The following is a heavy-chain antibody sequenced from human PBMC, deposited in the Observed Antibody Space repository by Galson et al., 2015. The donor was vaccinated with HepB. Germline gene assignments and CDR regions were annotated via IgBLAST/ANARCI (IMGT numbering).Heavy chain of an antibody. D-gene: IGHD5-18*01. CDR2: ISSSGSTI. CDR1: GFTFSDYH. J-gene: IGHJ4*02. Sequence: SLRLSCAASGFTFSDYHMSWIRQAPGKGLEWVSFISSSGSTIYYADSVKGRFTISRDNARNSLYLQMNGLRAEDTAVYYCARGVEGYSYGSRFDSWGQGTLVTVSS. V-gene: IGHV3-11*01. CDR3: ARGVEGYSYGSRFDS.